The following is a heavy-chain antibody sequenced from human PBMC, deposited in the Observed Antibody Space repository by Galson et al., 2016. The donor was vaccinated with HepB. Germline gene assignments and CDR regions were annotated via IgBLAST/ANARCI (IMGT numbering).Heavy chain of an antibody. J-gene: IGHJ4*02. V-gene: IGHV3-7*01. CDR2: VNQDGVEK. D-gene: IGHD6-25*01. CDR1: GFTFSYYW. Sequence: SLRLSCAASGFTFSYYWMSWVRQAPGKGLEWVANVNQDGVEKYYVDSVKGRFTISRDNAKNSLYLQMNSLRVEDTAVYYCARDGLGTVAAASALGNWGQGTLVTVSS. CDR3: ARDGLGTVAAASALGN.